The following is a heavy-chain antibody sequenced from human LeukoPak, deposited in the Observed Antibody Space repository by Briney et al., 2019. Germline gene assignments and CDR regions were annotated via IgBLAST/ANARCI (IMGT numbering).Heavy chain of an antibody. CDR2: ISGSGGST. V-gene: IGHV3-23*01. Sequence: GGSLRLSCAASGFTFSSYAMSWVRQAPGKGLEWVSVISGSGGSTYYADSVKGRFTISRDNAKNALYLQMSSLRAEDTAIYYCARRYFDYWGQGTLVTVSS. J-gene: IGHJ4*02. CDR3: ARRYFDY. CDR1: GFTFSSYA.